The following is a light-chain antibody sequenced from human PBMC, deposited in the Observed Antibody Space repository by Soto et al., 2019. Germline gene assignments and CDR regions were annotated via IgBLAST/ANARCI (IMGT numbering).Light chain of an antibody. V-gene: IGKV3-15*01. J-gene: IGKJ1*01. CDR1: QSVSSN. Sequence: DIMLTQFPADLSLSTGERATLSCWASQSVSSNLAWYQQKPGQAPRLLIYGASTRATGIPARFSGSGSGTESTLTISSLQSEDFAVYYCQQYNNWPLTFGQGTRW. CDR3: QQYNNWPLT. CDR2: GAS.